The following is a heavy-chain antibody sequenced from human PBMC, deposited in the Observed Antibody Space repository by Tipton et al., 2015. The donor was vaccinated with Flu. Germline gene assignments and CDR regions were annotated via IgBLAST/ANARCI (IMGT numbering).Heavy chain of an antibody. J-gene: IGHJ5*02. V-gene: IGHV4-38-2*01. CDR1: GDSIRSSNYY. D-gene: IGHD4-11*01. CDR3: ARRDYSNYVSDPKSWFDP. Sequence: GLVKPSETLSLTCGVSGDSIRSSNYYWGWIRQPPGKGLEWIATIHRYGTTYYNPSLKSRVTISIDTSKNQFSLKVFSVTAADTAVYYCARRDYSNYVSDPKSWFDPWGQGILVTVSS. CDR2: IHRYGTT.